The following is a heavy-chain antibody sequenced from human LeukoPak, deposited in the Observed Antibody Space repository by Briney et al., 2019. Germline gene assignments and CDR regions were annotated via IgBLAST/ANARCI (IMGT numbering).Heavy chain of an antibody. V-gene: IGHV3-30*03. CDR3: ARESLGSYKTVVIVARGHDAFDM. CDR1: GFTFSSHR. CDR2: ISYDGSTT. Sequence: GGSLRLSCVASGFTFSSHRMSWVRQAPGKGLEWVAVISYDGSTTYYADSVKGRFTISRDNAKNSLYLELNSLRAEDTAVYYCARESLGSYKTVVIVARGHDAFDMWGQGTMVTVSS. J-gene: IGHJ3*02. D-gene: IGHD3-22*01.